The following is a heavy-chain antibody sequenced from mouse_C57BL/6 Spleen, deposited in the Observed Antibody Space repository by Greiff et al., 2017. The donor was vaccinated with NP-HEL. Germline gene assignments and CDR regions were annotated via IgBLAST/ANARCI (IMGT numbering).Heavy chain of an antibody. CDR1: GYTFTDYE. J-gene: IGHJ3*01. D-gene: IGHD2-2*01. CDR2: IDPETGGT. V-gene: IGHV1-15*01. CDR3: TRWGYY. Sequence: QVQLQQSGAELVRPGASVTLTCKASGYTFTDYEMHWVKQTPVHGLEWIGAIDPETGGTAYNQKFKGKAILTADKSSSTAYMELRSLTSEDSAVYYCTRWGYYWGQGTLVTVSA.